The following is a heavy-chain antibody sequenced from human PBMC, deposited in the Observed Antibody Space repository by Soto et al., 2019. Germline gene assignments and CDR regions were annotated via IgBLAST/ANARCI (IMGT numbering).Heavy chain of an antibody. D-gene: IGHD3-10*01. V-gene: IGHV1-69*12. CDR2: IIPIFGTA. CDR3: ARVSDYYGSGSPSANYFDY. J-gene: IGHJ4*02. CDR1: GGTFSSYA. Sequence: QVQLVQSGAVVKKPGSSVKVSCKASGGTFSSYAISWVRQAPGQGLEWMGGIIPIFGTANYAQKIQGRVTITADEATSTANMELSSLRSEDTAVYYCARVSDYYGSGSPSANYFDYWGQGTLVTVSS.